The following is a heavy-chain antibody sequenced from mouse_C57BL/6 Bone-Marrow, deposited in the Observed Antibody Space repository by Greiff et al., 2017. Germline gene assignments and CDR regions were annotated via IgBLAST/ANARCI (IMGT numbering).Heavy chain of an antibody. V-gene: IGHV1-69*01. CDR2: IDPSDSYT. J-gene: IGHJ2*01. D-gene: IGHD2-10*02. CDR1: GYTFTSYW. CDR3: ARDTYYCDY. Sequence: QVQLQQPGAELVMPGASVKLSCKASGYTFTSYWMHWVKQRPGQGLEWIGEIDPSDSYTNYNQKFKGKSTLTVDKSSSTAYMPLSILTSEDAAVYYCARDTYYCDYWGQGTTLTVSS.